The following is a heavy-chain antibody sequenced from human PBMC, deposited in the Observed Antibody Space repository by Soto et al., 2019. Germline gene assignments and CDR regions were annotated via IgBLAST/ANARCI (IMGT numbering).Heavy chain of an antibody. J-gene: IGHJ4*02. CDR2: IVPIFGIA. CDR3: ARGIAVAVKTSFDY. V-gene: IGHV1-69*17. Sequence: QVHMVESGAEVKKPGSSVKVSCKASGGTFSSYAINWVRQAPGQGLEWMGGIVPIFGIANFAQKFQGRVTITADRSTSTAYMELSSLRSEDTAVYYCARGIAVAVKTSFDYSGQGTLVTVSS. D-gene: IGHD6-19*01. CDR1: GGTFSSYA.